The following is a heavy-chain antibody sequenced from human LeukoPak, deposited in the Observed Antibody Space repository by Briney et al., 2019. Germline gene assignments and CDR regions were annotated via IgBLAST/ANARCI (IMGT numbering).Heavy chain of an antibody. V-gene: IGHV3-21*01. Sequence: GESLRLSCVVSGLTYSDSYMNWVRQAPGKGLEWVSSISSSSSYIYYADSVKGRFTISRDNAKNSLYLQMNSLRAEDAAVYYCARGASSNWYYFDYWGQGTLVTVSS. CDR2: ISSSSSYI. CDR1: GLTYSDSY. D-gene: IGHD6-13*01. CDR3: ARGASSNWYYFDY. J-gene: IGHJ4*02.